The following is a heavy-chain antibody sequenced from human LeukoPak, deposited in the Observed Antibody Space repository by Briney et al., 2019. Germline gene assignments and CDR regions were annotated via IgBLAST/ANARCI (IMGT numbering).Heavy chain of an antibody. CDR1: GFTFDDYA. Sequence: GGSLRLSCAASGFTFDDYAMSWVRQAPGKGLEWVSAISGSGGSTYYADSVKGRFTISRDNSKNTLYLQMNSLRAEDTAVYYCAKDSFWSGYYTGNDYWGQGTLVTVSS. CDR3: AKDSFWSGYYTGNDY. V-gene: IGHV3-23*01. CDR2: ISGSGGST. D-gene: IGHD3-3*01. J-gene: IGHJ4*02.